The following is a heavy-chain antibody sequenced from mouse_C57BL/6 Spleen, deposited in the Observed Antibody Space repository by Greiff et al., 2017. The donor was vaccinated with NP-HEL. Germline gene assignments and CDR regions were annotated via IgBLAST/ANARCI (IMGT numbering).Heavy chain of an antibody. CDR3: ARRYDYDGGTWFAY. J-gene: IGHJ3*01. CDR1: GYTFTSYW. Sequence: QVQLQQPGAELVKPGASVKMSCKASGYTFTSYWITWVKQRPGQGLEWIGDIYPGSGSTNSNEKFKSKATLTVDTSSSTAYMQLSSLTSEDSAVYCCARRYDYDGGTWFAYWGQGTLVTVSA. D-gene: IGHD2-4*01. CDR2: IYPGSGST. V-gene: IGHV1-55*01.